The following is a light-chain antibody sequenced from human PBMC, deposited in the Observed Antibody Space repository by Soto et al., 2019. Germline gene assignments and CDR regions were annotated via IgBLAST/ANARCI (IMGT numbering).Light chain of an antibody. J-gene: IGKJ4*01. CDR1: QNINTW. CDR3: RQYNGY. Sequence: DIQMTQSPSTLSASVGDRVTITCRARQNINTWLAWYQQKSGRAPKLLIYDASSLESGVPSRFTGSGSGTEFTLTISSLQRNDFATYYCRQYNGYFGGGTKVEIK. V-gene: IGKV1-5*01. CDR2: DAS.